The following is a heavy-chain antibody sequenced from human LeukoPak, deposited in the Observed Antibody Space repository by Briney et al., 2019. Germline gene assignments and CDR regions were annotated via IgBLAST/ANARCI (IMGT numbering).Heavy chain of an antibody. D-gene: IGHD6-13*01. CDR3: ARMTAAGGDYYYYGMDV. CDR2: IIPIFGTA. V-gene: IGHV1-69*13. CDR1: GGTFSSYA. J-gene: IGHJ6*02. Sequence: SVKVSCKASGGTFSSYAISWVRQAPGQGLEWMGGIIPIFGTANYAQKFQGRVTITADESTSTAYMELSSLRSEDTAVYYCARMTAAGGDYYYYGMDVWGQGTTVTVSS.